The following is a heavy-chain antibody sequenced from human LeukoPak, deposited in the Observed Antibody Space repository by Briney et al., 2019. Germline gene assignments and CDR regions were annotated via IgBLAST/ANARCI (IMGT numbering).Heavy chain of an antibody. CDR3: ARDPVLLWFGNYGMDV. CDR2: IKQDGSEE. CDR1: GFTFSSYW. J-gene: IGHJ6*04. Sequence: GGSLRLSCAASGFTFSSYWMSWVRQAPGKGLEWVANIKQDGSEEYYVDSVEDRFTISRDNAKNSLYLQMNSLRAEDTAVYYCARDPVLLWFGNYGMDVWGKGTTVTVSS. D-gene: IGHD3-10*01. V-gene: IGHV3-7*03.